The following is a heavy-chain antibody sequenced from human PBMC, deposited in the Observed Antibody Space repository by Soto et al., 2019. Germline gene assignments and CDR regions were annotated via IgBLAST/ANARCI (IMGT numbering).Heavy chain of an antibody. CDR3: ARGNYDISTGYDVYYYYYYGMDV. D-gene: IGHD3-9*01. V-gene: IGHV4-34*01. CDR2: INHSGST. Sequence: SETLSLTCAVYGGSFSGYYWSWIRQPPGKGLEWIGEINHSGSTNYNPSLKSRVTISVDTSKNQFSLKLSSVTAADTAVYYCARGNYDISTGYDVYYYYYYGMDVWGQGTTVTVSS. J-gene: IGHJ6*02. CDR1: GGSFSGYY.